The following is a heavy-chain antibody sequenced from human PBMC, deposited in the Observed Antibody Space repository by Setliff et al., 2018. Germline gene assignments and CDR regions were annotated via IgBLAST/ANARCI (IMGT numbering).Heavy chain of an antibody. D-gene: IGHD1-1*01. CDR2: INSRSSTI. V-gene: IGHV3-48*01. Sequence: PGGSLRLSCAASGFTFSSYNMDWVRQAPGKGLEWVSYINSRSSTIFYADSVKGRFTISSDNAKNSLYLQMNVLRAEDTAVYYWVRDSGNWNDLDYWGHGTLVTASS. J-gene: IGHJ4*01. CDR3: VRDSGNWNDLDY. CDR1: GFTFSSYN.